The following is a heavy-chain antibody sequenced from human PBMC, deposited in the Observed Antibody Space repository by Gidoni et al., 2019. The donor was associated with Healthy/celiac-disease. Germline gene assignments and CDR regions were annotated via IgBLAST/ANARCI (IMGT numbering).Heavy chain of an antibody. CDR3: ARERVVTATHQPKYFDY. CDR2: IYYSGST. Sequence: QVQLQESGPGLVKPSQTLSLTCTVSGGSISSGGYYWSWIRQHPGKGLEWIGYIYYSGSTYYNPSLKSRVTISVDTSKNQFSLKLSSVTAADTAVYYCARERVVTATHQPKYFDYWGQGTLVTVSS. V-gene: IGHV4-31*03. D-gene: IGHD2-21*02. CDR1: GGSISSGGYY. J-gene: IGHJ4*02.